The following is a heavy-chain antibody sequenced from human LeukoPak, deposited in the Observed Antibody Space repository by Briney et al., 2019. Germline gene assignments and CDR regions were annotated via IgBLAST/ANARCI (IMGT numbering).Heavy chain of an antibody. CDR3: MTAAGYNFGQY. J-gene: IGHJ4*02. Sequence: GGSLRLSCAASGLTVNNNYMNWVRQAPGKGLEWVSALYIGGNTYYADSVRGRFTISRDNSKNTLYLQMNSLRAEDTAIYYCMTAAGYNFGQYWGQGTLVTVSS. D-gene: IGHD5-18*01. V-gene: IGHV3-53*01. CDR2: LYIGGNT. CDR1: GLTVNNNY.